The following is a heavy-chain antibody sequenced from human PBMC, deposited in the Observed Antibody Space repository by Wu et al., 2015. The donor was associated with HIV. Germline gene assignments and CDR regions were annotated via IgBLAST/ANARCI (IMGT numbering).Heavy chain of an antibody. V-gene: IGHV1-2*02. CDR2: INPNSGGT. J-gene: IGHJ5*02. Sequence: QVQLVQSGAEVKKPGASVKVSCKASGYTFTNYYVHWLRQAPGQGLEWMGWINPNSGGTNYAQKFQGRVTMTRDTSISTAYMELSRLRSDDTAVYYCARPGYSGYDYSRFDPWGQGTLVTVSS. CDR1: GYTFTNYY. D-gene: IGHD5-12*01. CDR3: ARPGYSGYDYSRFDP.